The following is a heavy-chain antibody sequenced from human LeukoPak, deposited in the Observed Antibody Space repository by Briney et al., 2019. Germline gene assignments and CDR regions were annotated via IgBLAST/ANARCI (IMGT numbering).Heavy chain of an antibody. Sequence: GGSLRLSCAPSGFTFSSYWMSWVRQAPGKGLEWGANIKQDGSEKYYVDSVKGRFTISRDNAKNSLYLQMNSLRAEDTAVYYCARDRPRYCSSTSCYFDYWGQGTLVTVSS. D-gene: IGHD2-2*01. CDR3: ARDRPRYCSSTSCYFDY. V-gene: IGHV3-7*04. CDR1: GFTFSSYW. CDR2: IKQDGSEK. J-gene: IGHJ4*02.